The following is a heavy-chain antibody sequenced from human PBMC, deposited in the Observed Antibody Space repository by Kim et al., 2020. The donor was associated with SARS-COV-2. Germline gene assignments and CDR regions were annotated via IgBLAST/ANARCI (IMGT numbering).Heavy chain of an antibody. CDR2: IYYTGSS. V-gene: IGHV4-39*01. CDR1: GGSISSSSYY. J-gene: IGHJ5*01. Sequence: SETLSLTCIVSGGSISSSSYYWGWMRQPPGKGLEWIASIYYTGSSYYNPSLKSRVTISVDTSKNQFSLKMSSVIAADTAVYYCERTAYCTSATCYRGWVDSWGQGTLVTVSS. CDR3: ERTAYCTSATCYRGWVDS. D-gene: IGHD2-2*02.